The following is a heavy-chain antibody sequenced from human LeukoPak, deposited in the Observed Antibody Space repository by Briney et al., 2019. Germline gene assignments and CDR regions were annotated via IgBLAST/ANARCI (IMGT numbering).Heavy chain of an antibody. CDR3: ARVSSTVAPWFDH. V-gene: IGHV4-59*01. D-gene: IGHD1-14*01. Sequence: SETLSLTCTVSGGSITNYYWSWIRQPPGKGLEWIGYIHNSGSSSYNPSLRSRATISMEKAKTQFSLKLTSVTPTDTAVYYCARVSSTVAPWFDHWGQGTLVTVSS. J-gene: IGHJ5*02. CDR2: IHNSGSS. CDR1: GGSITNYY.